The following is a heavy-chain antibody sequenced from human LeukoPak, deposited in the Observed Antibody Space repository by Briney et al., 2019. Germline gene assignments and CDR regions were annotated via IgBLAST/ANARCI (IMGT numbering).Heavy chain of an antibody. Sequence: SETLSLTCTVSRGSISSHYWSWIRQPPGKGLESIGYIDNSGSTSYNSLLKIRVAIAVNTSKIQVSLKLTSVTAADSAVYYCARHFGYCSGGSCYLQYWFDTWGQGTLVTVSS. D-gene: IGHD2-15*01. CDR1: RGSISSHY. J-gene: IGHJ5*02. CDR3: ARHFGYCSGGSCYLQYWFDT. V-gene: IGHV4-59*08. CDR2: IDNSGST.